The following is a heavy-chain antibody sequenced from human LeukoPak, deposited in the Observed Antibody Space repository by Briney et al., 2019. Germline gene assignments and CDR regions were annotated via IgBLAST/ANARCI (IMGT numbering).Heavy chain of an antibody. CDR3: VKDSTVVTPDFLDI. J-gene: IGHJ3*02. CDR1: GYTFTTYG. Sequence: GASVKVSCKASGYTFTTYGMSWVRQAPGQGLEWMGWISAYNGNTNYAQKLLDRVTMTTDTSTNTAYMELRSLRSDDTAVYYCVKDSTVVTPDFLDIWGQGTMVTVSS. V-gene: IGHV1-18*01. CDR2: ISAYNGNT. D-gene: IGHD2-21*02.